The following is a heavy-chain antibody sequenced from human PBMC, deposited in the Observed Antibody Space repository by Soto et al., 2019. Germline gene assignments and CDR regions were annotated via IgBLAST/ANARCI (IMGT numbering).Heavy chain of an antibody. Sequence: LSLTCAVSGGSISSGGYSWSWIRQPPGKGLEWIGYIYHSGSTYYNPSLKSRVTISVDRSKNQFSLKLSSVTAADTAVYYCARSSPQDGMDVWGQGTTVTVSS. D-gene: IGHD6-13*01. CDR2: IYHSGST. J-gene: IGHJ6*02. V-gene: IGHV4-30-2*01. CDR1: GGSISSGGYS. CDR3: ARSSPQDGMDV.